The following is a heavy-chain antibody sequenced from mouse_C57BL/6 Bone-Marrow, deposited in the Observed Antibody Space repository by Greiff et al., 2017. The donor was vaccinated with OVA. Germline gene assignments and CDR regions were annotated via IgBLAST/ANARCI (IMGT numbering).Heavy chain of an antibody. CDR3: VRHDDYSGYFDY. J-gene: IGHJ2*01. CDR1: GFSFNTYA. D-gene: IGHD2-3*01. Sequence: VQLKESGGGLVQPKGSLKLSCAASGFSFNTYAMNWVRQAPGKGLEWVARIRSKSNNYATYYADSVKDRFTISRDDSESMLYLQMNNLKTEDTAMYCCVRHDDYSGYFDYWGQGTTLTVSS. CDR2: IRSKSNNYAT. V-gene: IGHV10-1*01.